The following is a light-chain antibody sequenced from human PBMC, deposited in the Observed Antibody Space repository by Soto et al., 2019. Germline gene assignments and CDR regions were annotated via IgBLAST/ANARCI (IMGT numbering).Light chain of an antibody. CDR3: HQYGSSPRT. CDR1: PSVTNY. V-gene: IGKV3-20*01. Sequence: EIVLTQSPATLSLSPGERATLSCRASPSVTNYLAWYQQKPGQPPRLLIYGAFNRAAGIPARFSGSGSGTDFTLTISRLEPEDFAVYYCHQYGSSPRTFGQGTKVDIK. J-gene: IGKJ1*01. CDR2: GAF.